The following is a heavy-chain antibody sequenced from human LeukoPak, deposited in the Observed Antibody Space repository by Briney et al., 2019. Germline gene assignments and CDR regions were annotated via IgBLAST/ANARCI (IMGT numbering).Heavy chain of an antibody. Sequence: GGSLRLSCAASGFTFSDYAMSWVRQAPAKGLEWVSSINGNGGGSYYIDSVKGRFTIFRDNSKNTLYLQMNSLRVEDTAVYYCARAPNGWYFDYWGQGSLVTVSS. CDR2: INGNGGGS. CDR3: ARAPNGWYFDY. D-gene: IGHD6-19*01. J-gene: IGHJ4*02. CDR1: GFTFSDYA. V-gene: IGHV3-23*01.